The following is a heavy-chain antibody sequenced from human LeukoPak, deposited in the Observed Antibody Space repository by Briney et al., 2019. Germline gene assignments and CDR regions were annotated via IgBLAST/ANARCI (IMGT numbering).Heavy chain of an antibody. CDR2: ISSSSSTI. J-gene: IGHJ4*02. V-gene: IGHV3-48*04. CDR1: GFTFSSYS. D-gene: IGHD1-26*01. Sequence: GGSLRLSCAASGFTFSSYSMNWVRQAPGKGLEWVSYISSSSSTIYYADSVKGRFTISRDNAKNSLYLQMNSLRAEDTAVYYCARTRPYSGSYRLGYFDYWGQGTLVTVSS. CDR3: ARTRPYSGSYRLGYFDY.